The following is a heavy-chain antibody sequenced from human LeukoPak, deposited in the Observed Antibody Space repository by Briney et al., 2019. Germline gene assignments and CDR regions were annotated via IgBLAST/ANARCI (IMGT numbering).Heavy chain of an antibody. D-gene: IGHD5-12*01. CDR1: GGSFSGNY. V-gene: IGHV4-34*01. Sequence: SETLSLTCAVYGGSFSGNYWSWIPQPPGKGLEWIGEINHSGSTNYNPSLKSRVTTSVDTSKNQFSLKLSSVTAADTAMYYCATSGYSGYDLNSWGQGTLVTVSS. CDR2: INHSGST. CDR3: ATSGYSGYDLNS. J-gene: IGHJ4*02.